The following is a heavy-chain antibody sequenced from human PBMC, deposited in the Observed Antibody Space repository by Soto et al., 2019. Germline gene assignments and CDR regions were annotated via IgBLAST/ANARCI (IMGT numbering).Heavy chain of an antibody. CDR2: IKYSGHT. D-gene: IGHD2-2*01. CDR1: GGSIRSISYY. V-gene: IGHV4-39*01. Sequence: QLQLQESGPGLVKPSETLSLTCTVSGGSIRSISYYWGWIRQPPGKGLEWIGSIKYSGHTFYNPSLTSRVTVSVDTSKNQFSLRLSSVTAAETAVYYCARVDIAVVPSTTFDYWGQGTLVTVSS. J-gene: IGHJ4*02. CDR3: ARVDIAVVPSTTFDY.